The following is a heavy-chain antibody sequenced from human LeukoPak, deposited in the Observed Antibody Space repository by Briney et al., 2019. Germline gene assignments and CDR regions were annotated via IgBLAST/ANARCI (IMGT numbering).Heavy chain of an antibody. CDR2: INPSAGST. CDR3: AALGASACVENFLSGPLDF. CDR1: GYRSTSHY. V-gene: IGHV1-46*01. J-gene: IGHJ4*02. Sequence: ASVKVSCRASGYRSTSHYMHWVRQAPGQGLEWMGIINPSAGSTSYPQKFQGRVTMTRDTSTSTVYMELSSLRSEDTPVYYCAALGASACVENFLSGPLDFWGQGTLLTVSS. D-gene: IGHD3-3*01.